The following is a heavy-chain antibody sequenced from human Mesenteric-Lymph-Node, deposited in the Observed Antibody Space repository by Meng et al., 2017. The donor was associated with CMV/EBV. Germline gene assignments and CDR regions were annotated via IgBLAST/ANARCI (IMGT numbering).Heavy chain of an antibody. V-gene: IGHV3-23*01. CDR2: ISGSGGST. D-gene: IGHD6-6*01. Sequence: GESLKISCAASGFTFSSYAMSWVRQAPGKGLEWVSAISGSGGSTYYADSVKGRFTISRDNSKNTLYLQMNSLRAEDTAVYYCARDWQLEYWGQGTLVTVSS. CDR3: ARDWQLEY. CDR1: GFTFSSYA. J-gene: IGHJ4*02.